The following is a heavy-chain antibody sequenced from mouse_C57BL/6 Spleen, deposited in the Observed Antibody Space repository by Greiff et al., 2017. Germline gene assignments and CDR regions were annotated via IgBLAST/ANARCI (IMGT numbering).Heavy chain of an antibody. CDR3: AREGGQLRPPFDY. D-gene: IGHD3-2*02. Sequence: QVQLQQPGAELVKPGASVKLSCKASGYTFTSYWMHWVKQRPGQGLEWIGMIHPNSGSTNYNEKFKSKATLTVDKSSSTAYMQLSSLTSEDSAVYYCAREGGQLRPPFDYWGQGTTLTVSS. V-gene: IGHV1-64*01. CDR1: GYTFTSYW. CDR2: IHPNSGST. J-gene: IGHJ2*01.